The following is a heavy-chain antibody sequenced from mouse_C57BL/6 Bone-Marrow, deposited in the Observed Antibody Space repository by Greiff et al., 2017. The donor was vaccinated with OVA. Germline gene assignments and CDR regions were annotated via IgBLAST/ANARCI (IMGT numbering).Heavy chain of an antibody. CDR1: GYTFTSYW. J-gene: IGHJ3*01. V-gene: IGHV1-55*01. D-gene: IGHD1-1*01. CDR2: IYPGSGST. CDR3: ARDYGSSYGWFAY. Sequence: QVQLQQPGAELVKPGASVKMSCKASGYTFTSYWITWVKQRPGQGLEWIGDIYPGSGSTNYNEKFKSKATLTVDTSSSTAYMQLSSLTSEDSAVYYCARDYGSSYGWFAYWGQGTLVTVSA.